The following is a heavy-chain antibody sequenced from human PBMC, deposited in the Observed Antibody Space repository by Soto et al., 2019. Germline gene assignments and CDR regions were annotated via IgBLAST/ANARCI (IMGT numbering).Heavy chain of an antibody. V-gene: IGHV3-15*07. D-gene: IGHD1-7*01. CDR3: TSWNYAALNS. CDR2: LKSKRDGGTP. Sequence: EVQLVEFGGGLVKPGGSLRLSCAASGFTFSNAWVSWVRQAPGKGLEWVGLLKSKRDGGTPDYAAPVKGRFTISRDDSQNTLYLQINSLETEDTAVYYCTSWNYAALNSWGQGTMVTVSS. J-gene: IGHJ3*02. CDR1: GFTFSNAW.